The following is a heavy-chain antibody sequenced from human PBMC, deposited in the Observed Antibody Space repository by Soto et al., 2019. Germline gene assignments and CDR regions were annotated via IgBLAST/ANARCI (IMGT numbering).Heavy chain of an antibody. CDR2: IYYSGST. V-gene: IGHV4-39*01. J-gene: IGHJ5*02. Sequence: ETLSLTCTVSGGSISSRGYHWGWIRQPPGKGLEWIGTIYYSGSTYYNPSLKSRVTVSVDTSKNQFSLKLSSVTAADTAVYYCARHPSDFWFDPWGQGTLVTVSS. D-gene: IGHD2-21*02. CDR1: GGSISSRGYH. CDR3: ARHPSDFWFDP.